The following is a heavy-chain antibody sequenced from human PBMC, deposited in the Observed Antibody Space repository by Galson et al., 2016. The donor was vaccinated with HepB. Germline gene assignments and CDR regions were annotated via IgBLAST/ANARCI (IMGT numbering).Heavy chain of an antibody. CDR3: AREGWYLDY. CDR2: ISAHNGNT. CDR1: GYTFKSFG. D-gene: IGHD2-15*01. V-gene: IGHV1-18*01. J-gene: IGHJ4*02. Sequence: LVKVSCKASGYTFKSFGISWVRQAPGQGLEWLGWISAHNGNTNYAQTLQGRVTMTTDAFTTTAYMELRSLRSDDTAAYYCAREGWYLDYWGQGTLVTVSS.